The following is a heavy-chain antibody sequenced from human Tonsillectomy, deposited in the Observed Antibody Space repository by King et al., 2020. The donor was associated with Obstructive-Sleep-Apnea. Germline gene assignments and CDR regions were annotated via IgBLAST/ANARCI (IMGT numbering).Heavy chain of an antibody. CDR2: ISGRGGST. V-gene: IGHV3-23*04. Sequence: VQLVESGGGLVQPGGSLRLSCAASGFTFSSYAMSWVRQAPGKGLEWVSAISGRGGSTYYADSVKGRFTISRDNSKSTLYLQMNSLRAEDTAVYYCAKDFLLEGPTYYDSRAYTYWGQGTLVTVSS. D-gene: IGHD3-22*01. CDR3: AKDFLLEGPTYYDSRAYTY. CDR1: GFTFSSYA. J-gene: IGHJ4*02.